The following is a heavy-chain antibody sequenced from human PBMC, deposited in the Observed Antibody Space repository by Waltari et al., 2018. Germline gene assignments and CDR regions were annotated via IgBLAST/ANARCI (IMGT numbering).Heavy chain of an antibody. D-gene: IGHD6-13*01. V-gene: IGHV4-61*02. CDR3: ARVSSSSWAAHDY. CDR2: IYTSGST. CDR1: GGSISSGSYY. J-gene: IGHJ4*02. Sequence: QVQLQESGPGLVKPSQTLSLTCTVSGGSISSGSYYWSWIRQPAGKGLEWIGRIYTSGSTNYNPSLKSRVTISVDPSKNQFSLKLSSVTAADTAVYYCARVSSSSWAAHDYWGQGTLVTVSS.